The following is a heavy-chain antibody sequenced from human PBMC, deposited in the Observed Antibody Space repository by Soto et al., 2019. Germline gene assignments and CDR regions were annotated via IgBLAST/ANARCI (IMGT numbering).Heavy chain of an antibody. J-gene: IGHJ6*02. CDR1: GGSISSSSYY. D-gene: IGHD2-15*01. CDR3: ARHSGRVVAAMANGMDV. CDR2: IYYSGST. V-gene: IGHV4-39*01. Sequence: SETLSLTCTVSGGSISSSSYYWGWIRQPPGKGLEWIGSIYYSGSTYYNPSLKSRVTISVDTSKNQFSLKLSSVTAADTAVYYCARHSGRVVAAMANGMDVWGQGTTVTVSS.